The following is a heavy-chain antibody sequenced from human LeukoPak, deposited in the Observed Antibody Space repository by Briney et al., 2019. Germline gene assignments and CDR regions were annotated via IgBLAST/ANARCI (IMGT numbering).Heavy chain of an antibody. CDR2: IYYTGST. Sequence: PSETLSLTCSVSGGSISSYYWTWIRQPPGKGLEWIGYIYYTGSTNSNPSLKSRVAISVDTSKNQFSLKLNSLTAADTAVYYCARATGRIAATANIDYWGQGTLVTVSS. D-gene: IGHD6-13*01. CDR3: ARATGRIAATANIDY. J-gene: IGHJ4*02. CDR1: GGSISSYY. V-gene: IGHV4-59*01.